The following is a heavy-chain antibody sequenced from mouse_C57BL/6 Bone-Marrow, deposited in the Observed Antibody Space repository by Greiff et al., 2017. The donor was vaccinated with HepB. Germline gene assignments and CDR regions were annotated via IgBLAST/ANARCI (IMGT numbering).Heavy chain of an antibody. CDR2: IWSGGST. CDR3: ARVVDYGSSSFAWFAY. V-gene: IGHV2-2*01. Sequence: VMLVESGPGLVQPSQSLSITCTVSGFSLTSYGVHWVRQSPGKGLEWLGVIWSGGSTDYNAAFISRLSISKDNSKSQVFFKMNSLQADDTAIYYCARVVDYGSSSFAWFAYWGQGTLVTVSA. CDR1: GFSLTSYG. J-gene: IGHJ3*01. D-gene: IGHD1-1*01.